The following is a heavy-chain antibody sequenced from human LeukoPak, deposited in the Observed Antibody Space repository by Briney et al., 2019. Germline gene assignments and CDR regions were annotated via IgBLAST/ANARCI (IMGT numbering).Heavy chain of an antibody. Sequence: AGGSLRLSCAASGFTFSSYSMNWVRQAPGKGLEWVSAISGSGGSTYYADSVKGRFTISRDNSKNTLYLQMNSLRAEDTAVYYCAKRSGSYPYYFDYWGQGTLVTVSS. CDR1: GFTFSSYS. V-gene: IGHV3-23*01. CDR3: AKRSGSYPYYFDY. D-gene: IGHD1-26*01. J-gene: IGHJ4*02. CDR2: ISGSGGST.